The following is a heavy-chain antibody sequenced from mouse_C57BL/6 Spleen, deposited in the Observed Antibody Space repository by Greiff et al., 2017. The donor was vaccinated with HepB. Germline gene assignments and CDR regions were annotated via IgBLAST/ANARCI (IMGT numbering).Heavy chain of an antibody. J-gene: IGHJ1*03. V-gene: IGHV1-64*01. Sequence: VQLQQSGAELVKPGASVKLSCKASGYTFTSYWMHWVKQRPGQGLEWIGMIHPNSGSTNYNEKFKSKATLTVDKSSSTAYMQLSSLTSEDSAVYYCAREGNYGSSYDWYFDVWGTGTTVTVSS. D-gene: IGHD1-1*01. CDR1: GYTFTSYW. CDR3: AREGNYGSSYDWYFDV. CDR2: IHPNSGST.